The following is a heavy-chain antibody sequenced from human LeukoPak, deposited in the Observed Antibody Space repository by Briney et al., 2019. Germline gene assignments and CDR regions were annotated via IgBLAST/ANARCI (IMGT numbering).Heavy chain of an antibody. CDR1: GGSISSGDYY. D-gene: IGHD4-17*01. CDR3: ASMTTVTHNWLDP. V-gene: IGHV4-30-4*01. Sequence: PSETLSLTCTVSGGSISSGDYYWNWIRQPPAKGLEWIGYIYYSENTNYNPSLKSRVIISVDTSKNQFSLKLSSVTAADTAVYYCASMTTVTHNWLDPWGQGTLVTVSS. J-gene: IGHJ5*02. CDR2: IYYSENT.